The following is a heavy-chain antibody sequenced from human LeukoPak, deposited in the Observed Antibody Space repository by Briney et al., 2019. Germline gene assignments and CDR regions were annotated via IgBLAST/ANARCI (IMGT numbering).Heavy chain of an antibody. CDR2: INSDGSST. Sequence: GGSLRLSCAASGFTFSSYWMHWVRHAPGKGLVWVSRINSDGSSTSYADSVKGRFTISRDNAKNTLYLQMNSLRAEDTAVYYCARGGYCSSTSCYTYYYYGMDVWGQGTTVTVSS. V-gene: IGHV3-74*01. CDR3: ARGGYCSSTSCYTYYYYGMDV. CDR1: GFTFSSYW. D-gene: IGHD2-2*02. J-gene: IGHJ6*02.